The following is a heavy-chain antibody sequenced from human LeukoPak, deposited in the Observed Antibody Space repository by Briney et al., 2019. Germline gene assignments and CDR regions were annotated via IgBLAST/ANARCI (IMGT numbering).Heavy chain of an antibody. CDR1: GFTFSSYS. D-gene: IGHD1-26*01. V-gene: IGHV3-48*01. CDR3: AKDLKWELPNRTGFDY. CDR2: ISSSSSTI. Sequence: PGGSLRLSCAASGFTFSSYSMNWVRQAPGKGLEWVSYISSSSSTIYYADSVKGRFTISRDNAKNSLYLQMNSLRAEDTAVYYCAKDLKWELPNRTGFDYWGQGTLVTVSS. J-gene: IGHJ4*02.